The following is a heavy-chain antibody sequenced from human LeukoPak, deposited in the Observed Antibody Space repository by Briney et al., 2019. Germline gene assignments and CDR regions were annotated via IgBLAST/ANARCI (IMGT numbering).Heavy chain of an antibody. Sequence: SETLSLTCTGSGGSIISYYWRWIRQPPGKGLEWIGYIYYSGCTNYNLSLNSRVTISVDTSKNQFSLKLSSVPAADTAVYYGARAQDYGGNLLDYWGQGTLVTVSS. CDR1: GGSIISYY. CDR2: IYYSGCT. D-gene: IGHD4-23*01. CDR3: ARAQDYGGNLLDY. J-gene: IGHJ4*02. V-gene: IGHV4-59*01.